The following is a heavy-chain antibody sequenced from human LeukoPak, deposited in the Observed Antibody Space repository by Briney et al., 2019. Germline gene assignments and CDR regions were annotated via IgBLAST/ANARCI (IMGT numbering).Heavy chain of an antibody. CDR1: GGSFSGYY. CDR2: INHSGST. V-gene: IGHV4-34*01. D-gene: IGHD6-19*01. Sequence: SETLSLTCAVYGGSFSGYYWSWIRQPPGKGLEWIGEINHSGSTNYNPSLKSRVTISVDTSKNQFSLKLSSVTAADTAVYYCARISGWYVPSYYYYYYGMDVWGQGTTVTVSS. CDR3: ARISGWYVPSYYYYYYGMDV. J-gene: IGHJ6*02.